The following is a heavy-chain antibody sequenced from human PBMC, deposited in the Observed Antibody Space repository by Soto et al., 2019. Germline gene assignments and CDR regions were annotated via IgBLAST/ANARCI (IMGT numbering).Heavy chain of an antibody. CDR2: IYSGGST. J-gene: IGHJ6*02. D-gene: IGHD3-16*02. V-gene: IGHV3-53*01. Sequence: EVQLVESGGGLIQPGGSLRLSCAASGFTVSSNYMTWVRQAPGKGLGWVSVIYSGGSTFYADSVKDRFTISRDNSENTLYLELNSLRAEDSAVYDCAERPRSSYGLDVWGQGTTVTVSS. CDR3: AERPRSSYGLDV. CDR1: GFTVSSNY.